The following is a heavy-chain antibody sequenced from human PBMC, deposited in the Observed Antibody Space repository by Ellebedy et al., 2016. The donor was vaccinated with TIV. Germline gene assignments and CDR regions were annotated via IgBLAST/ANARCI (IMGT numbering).Heavy chain of an antibody. CDR3: ARTKYYYGSGSYPPRTDY. V-gene: IGHV4-39*01. CDR2: IYYSGST. CDR1: GGSISSSSYY. J-gene: IGHJ4*02. Sequence: MPSETLSLTCTVSGGSISSSSYYWGWIRQPPGKGLEWIGSIYYSGSTYYNPSLKSRVTISVDTSKNQFSLKLSSVTAADTAVYYCARTKYYYGSGSYPPRTDYWGQGTLVTVSS. D-gene: IGHD3-10*01.